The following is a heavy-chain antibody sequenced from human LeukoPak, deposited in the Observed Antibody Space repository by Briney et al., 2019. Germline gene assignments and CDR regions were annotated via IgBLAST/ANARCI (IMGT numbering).Heavy chain of an antibody. CDR2: ISGSGGRT. Sequence: GGSLRLSCAASGLIFTRYAMNWVRQAPGKGLEWVSTISGSGGRTYYADSVKGRFTVSRDNSKNTLYLQMNSLRAADTAVYYCAKHGGAGEVGYHYGMDVWGQGTTVTVSS. J-gene: IGHJ6*02. D-gene: IGHD2-21*01. CDR3: AKHGGAGEVGYHYGMDV. V-gene: IGHV3-23*01. CDR1: GLIFTRYA.